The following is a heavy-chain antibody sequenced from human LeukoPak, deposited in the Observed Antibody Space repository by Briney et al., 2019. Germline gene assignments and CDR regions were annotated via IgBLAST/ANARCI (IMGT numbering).Heavy chain of an antibody. D-gene: IGHD5-12*01. V-gene: IGHV4-59*01. Sequence: PSETLSLTCTVSGGSISGYFWSWIRQPPGKGLEWIGYIYDNGNTNYNSSLKSRVTMSVDMLKNQVSLKLTSVTAADTAVYYCARDPGSGTADDYIMDVWGQGTTVTVSS. CDR1: GGSISGYF. CDR2: IYDNGNT. J-gene: IGHJ6*02. CDR3: ARDPGSGTADDYIMDV.